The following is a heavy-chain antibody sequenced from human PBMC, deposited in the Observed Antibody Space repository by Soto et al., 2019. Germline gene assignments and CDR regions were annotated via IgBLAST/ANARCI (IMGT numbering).Heavy chain of an antibody. D-gene: IGHD3-3*01. CDR3: ARGGGYDFRSSQAPPIDV. CDR2: LYYTGST. V-gene: IGHV4-59*13. CDR1: GGSISDFY. Sequence: PSETLSLTCTVSGGSISDFYWSWIRQSPEKSLEWIGYLYYTGSTNYNPALKSRVTISLDTSQNQFSLKVRSVTAADTAVYYCARGGGYDFRSSQAPPIDVWGQGTTVTVSS. J-gene: IGHJ6*02.